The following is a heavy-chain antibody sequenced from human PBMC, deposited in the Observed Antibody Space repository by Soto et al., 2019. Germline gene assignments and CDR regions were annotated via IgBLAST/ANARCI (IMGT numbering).Heavy chain of an antibody. D-gene: IGHD2-2*01. J-gene: IGHJ5*02. CDR1: GGSISSISYY. CDR2: IYYSGST. V-gene: IGHV4-39*01. Sequence: SETLSLTCTVSGGSISSISYYWGWIRQPPGKGLEWIGSIYYSGSTYYNPSLKSRVTISVDTSKNQFSLKLSSVTAADTAVYYCARRIVVVPAMGGWFDPWGQGTLVTVSS. CDR3: ARRIVVVPAMGGWFDP.